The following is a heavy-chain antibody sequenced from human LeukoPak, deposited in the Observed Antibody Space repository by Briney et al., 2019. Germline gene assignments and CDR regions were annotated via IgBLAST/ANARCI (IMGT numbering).Heavy chain of an antibody. Sequence: ASVKVSCKASGYTFTGYFMHWMRQAPGQGLEWMGWISPYSGATHYAQIFQGRVTMTRDTSITTAYMEVSSLRSDDSAVYFCARTLTTATWDYWGQGTLVTVSS. V-gene: IGHV1-2*02. CDR3: ARTLTTATWDY. CDR1: GYTFTGYF. CDR2: ISPYSGAT. D-gene: IGHD4-17*01. J-gene: IGHJ4*02.